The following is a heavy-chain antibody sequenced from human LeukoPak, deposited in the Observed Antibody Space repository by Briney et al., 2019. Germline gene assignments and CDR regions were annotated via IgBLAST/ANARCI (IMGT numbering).Heavy chain of an antibody. CDR3: ARGGLFKYFFDY. J-gene: IGHJ4*02. CDR2: ISGVSSYI. CDR1: GFSFSSYT. V-gene: IGHV3-21*01. Sequence: GGSLRLSCAASGFSFSSYTMNWVRQAPGKGLEWVSSISGVSSYINYADSVKGRFTISRDNAKNSLYLQMDSLRVEDTAVYYCARGGLFKYFFDYWGQGTPVTVSS. D-gene: IGHD2-15*01.